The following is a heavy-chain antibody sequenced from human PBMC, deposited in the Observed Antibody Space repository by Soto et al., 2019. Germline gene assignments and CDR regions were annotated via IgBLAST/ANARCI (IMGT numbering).Heavy chain of an antibody. V-gene: IGHV3-11*06. CDR3: ARDSGGYEVYYGMDV. CDR2: ISSSSSYT. J-gene: IGHJ6*02. CDR1: GFTFSDYY. Sequence: GGSLRLSCAASGFTFSDYYMSWIRQAPGKGLEWVSYISSSSSYTNYADSVKGRFAISRDNAKNSLYLQMNSLRAEDTAVYYCARDSGGYEVYYGMDVWGQGTTVTVSS. D-gene: IGHD5-12*01.